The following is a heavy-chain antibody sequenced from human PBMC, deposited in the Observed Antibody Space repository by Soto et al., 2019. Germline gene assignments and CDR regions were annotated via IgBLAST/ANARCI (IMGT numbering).Heavy chain of an antibody. Sequence: SETLSLTCTVSGGSISSGGYYWSWIRQHPGKGLEWIGYIYYSGSTYYNPSLKSRVTISVDTSKNQFSLKLSSVTAADTAFYYCARDVRIDFWSGPNDAFDIWGQGTMVTVSS. CDR3: ARDVRIDFWSGPNDAFDI. CDR1: GGSISSGGYY. J-gene: IGHJ3*02. D-gene: IGHD3-3*01. CDR2: IYYSGST. V-gene: IGHV4-31*03.